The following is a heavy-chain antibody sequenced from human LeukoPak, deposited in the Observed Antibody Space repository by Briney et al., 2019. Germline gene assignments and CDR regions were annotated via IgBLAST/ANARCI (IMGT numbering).Heavy chain of an antibody. V-gene: IGHV4-34*01. J-gene: IGHJ4*02. D-gene: IGHD3-3*01. CDR3: ARANQLRFFDW. CDR2: INHSGST. CDR1: GGSFSGYY. Sequence: PSETLSLTCAVYGGSFSGYYWSWIRQPQGKGLEWIGEINHSGSTNYNPSLKSRVTISVDTSKNQFSLKLSSVTAADTAMYYCARANQLRFFDWWYRGTLVTVSS.